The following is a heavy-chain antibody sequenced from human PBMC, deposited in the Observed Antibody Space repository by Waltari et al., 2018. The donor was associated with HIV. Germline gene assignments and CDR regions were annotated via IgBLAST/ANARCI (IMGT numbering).Heavy chain of an antibody. D-gene: IGHD2-15*01. CDR3: ARTSSGGGWSLRSWGYYYGMDV. V-gene: IGHV2-26*01. CDR1: GFSLDNTRMG. CDR2: IFSNDAR. Sequence: QVTLKESGPVLVKPTETLTLTCTVSGFSLDNTRMGVSWIRQPPGKALEWLAHIFSNDARSYRKCLMTCLTNSKYPAKSQVVLIMPNVDPVDTATYYCARTSSGGGWSLRSWGYYYGMDVWGQGTPVTVSS. J-gene: IGHJ6*01.